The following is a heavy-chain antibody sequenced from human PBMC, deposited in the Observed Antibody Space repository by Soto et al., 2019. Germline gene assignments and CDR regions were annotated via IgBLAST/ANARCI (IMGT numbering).Heavy chain of an antibody. CDR2: IKQDESEK. J-gene: IGHJ4*02. CDR3: ASDRFRGTYYLRGVTYFFEE. CDR1: GLTFTDYW. Sequence: GGSLRLSCVTYGLTFTDYWMSWVRQAPGKGLEWVANIKQDESEKNYLDSVKGRFTISRDNAKNSLYLQMNSLRAENTAVYYCASDRFRGTYYLRGVTYFFEEWGQGAPVTVSS. V-gene: IGHV3-7*03. D-gene: IGHD1-26*01.